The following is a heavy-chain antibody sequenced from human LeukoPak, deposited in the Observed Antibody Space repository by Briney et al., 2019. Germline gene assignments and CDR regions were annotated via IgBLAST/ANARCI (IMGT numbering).Heavy chain of an antibody. CDR2: IIPIFGTA. CDR1: GGTFSSYA. CDR3: ARRYSYGPDNWFDP. D-gene: IGHD5-18*01. J-gene: IGHJ5*02. Sequence: ASVKVSCKASGGTFSSYAISWVRQAPGQGLEWMGGIIPIFGTANYAQKFQGRVTITADESTSTAYMELSSLRSEDTAVYHCARRYSYGPDNWFDPWGQGTLVTVSS. V-gene: IGHV1-69*13.